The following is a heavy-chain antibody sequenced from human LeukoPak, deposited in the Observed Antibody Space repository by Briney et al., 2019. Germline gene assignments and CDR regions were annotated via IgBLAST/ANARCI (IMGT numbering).Heavy chain of an antibody. CDR3: ARFLYCGGDCYSYWFDP. V-gene: IGHV1-18*04. J-gene: IGHJ5*02. D-gene: IGHD2-21*02. CDR1: GYTFTGYF. Sequence: ASVNVSCKASGYTFTGYFIHWVRQAPGQGLEWMGWISAYNGNTNYAQKLQGRVTMTTDTSTSTAYMELRSLRSDDTAVYYCARFLYCGGDCYSYWFDPWGQGTLVTVSS. CDR2: ISAYNGNT.